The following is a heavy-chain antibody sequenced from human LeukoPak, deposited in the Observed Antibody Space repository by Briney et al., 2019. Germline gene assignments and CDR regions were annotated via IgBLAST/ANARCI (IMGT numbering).Heavy chain of an antibody. CDR2: ISSSGGTT. CDR1: EFTFSSYA. Sequence: PGGSLRLSCAASEFTFSSYAMSLVRQAPGKGLQWVSLISSSGGTTDYADSVKGRFTISRDNSKNTLSLQMNSLRAEDTAVYYCAKRAVAGTGRAFDYWGQGTLVTVSS. CDR3: AKRAVAGTGRAFDY. D-gene: IGHD6-19*01. V-gene: IGHV3-23*01. J-gene: IGHJ4*02.